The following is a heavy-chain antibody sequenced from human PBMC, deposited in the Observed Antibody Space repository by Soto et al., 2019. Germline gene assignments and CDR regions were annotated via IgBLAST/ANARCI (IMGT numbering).Heavy chain of an antibody. Sequence: SGPTLVNPTQTLTLTCTFSGFSLSTSGVGVGWIRQPPGKALEWLALIYWDEDKRYSPSLKSRLTTTKDTSKNQVVLTMTNMDPVDTATYYCAHLKLSGYSYGTPFDDWGKGTLVPVSS. CDR1: GFSLSTSGVG. CDR3: AHLKLSGYSYGTPFDD. CDR2: IYWDEDK. J-gene: IGHJ4*02. D-gene: IGHD5-18*01. V-gene: IGHV2-5*02.